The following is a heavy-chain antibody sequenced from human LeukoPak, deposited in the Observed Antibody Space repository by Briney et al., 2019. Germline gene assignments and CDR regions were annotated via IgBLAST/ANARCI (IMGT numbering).Heavy chain of an antibody. V-gene: IGHV4-39*07. J-gene: IGHJ4*02. Sequence: SETLSLTCTVSGGSISSSSYYWGWIRQPPGKGLEWIGSIYYSGSTYYNPSLKSRVTISVDTSKNQFSLKLSSVTAADTAVYYCATPYCSGGSCYFDYWGQGTLVIVSS. CDR1: GGSISSSSYY. D-gene: IGHD2-15*01. CDR2: IYYSGST. CDR3: ATPYCSGGSCYFDY.